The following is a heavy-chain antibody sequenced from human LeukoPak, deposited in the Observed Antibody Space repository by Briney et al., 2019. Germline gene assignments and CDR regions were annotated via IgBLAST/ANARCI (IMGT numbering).Heavy chain of an antibody. D-gene: IGHD1-14*01. J-gene: IGHJ4*02. CDR1: GFTFGGYG. CDR2: IAYDGSRA. V-gene: IGHV3-33*01. Sequence: GRSLRLSCAGSGFTFGGYGMHWFRQTPGKGLEWVAVIAYDGSRAFYADSVKGRFTISRDNTKNTMSVQMDDLRAEDTAVYYCTRYNNDHFDYWGQGTLVTVSS. CDR3: TRYNNDHFDY.